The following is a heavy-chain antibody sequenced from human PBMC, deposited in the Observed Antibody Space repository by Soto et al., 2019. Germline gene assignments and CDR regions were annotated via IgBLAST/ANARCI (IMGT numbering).Heavy chain of an antibody. J-gene: IGHJ6*02. CDR3: ARTRITIFGVAISGGMDG. CDR1: GYTFTGYY. D-gene: IGHD3-3*01. Sequence: ASVKVSCKASGYTFTGYYMHWVRQAPGQGLEWMGWINPNSGGTNYAQKFQGWVTMTRDTSISTAYMELSRRRSDDTAVYYCARTRITIFGVAISGGMDGGGQGTTVTGSS. V-gene: IGHV1-2*04. CDR2: INPNSGGT.